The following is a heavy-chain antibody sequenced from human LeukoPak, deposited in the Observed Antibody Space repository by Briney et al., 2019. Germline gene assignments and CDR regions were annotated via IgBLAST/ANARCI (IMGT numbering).Heavy chain of an antibody. D-gene: IGHD3-10*01. Sequence: SETLSLTCTVSGGSTSSYYWSWIRQPPGKGLEWIGYIYYSGSTNYTPSLRSRVTISVDTSKIQFSLKLSSVTAADTAVYYCARHNRADIWFGESRYFDLWGRGTLVTVSS. CDR3: ARHNRADIWFGESRYFDL. J-gene: IGHJ2*01. V-gene: IGHV4-59*08. CDR2: IYYSGST. CDR1: GGSTSSYY.